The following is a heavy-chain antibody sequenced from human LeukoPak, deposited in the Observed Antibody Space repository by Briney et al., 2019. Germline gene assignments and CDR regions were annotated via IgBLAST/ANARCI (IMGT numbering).Heavy chain of an antibody. Sequence: PSETLSLTCTVSGGSISSSSYYWGWIRQPPGKGLEWIGRIYYSGSTYYNPSLKSRVTISVDTSKNQFSLKLSSVTAADTAVYYCARRYSSGWYGWAFDIWGQGAMVTVSS. D-gene: IGHD6-19*01. V-gene: IGHV4-39*01. CDR1: GGSISSSSYY. J-gene: IGHJ3*02. CDR3: ARRYSSGWYGWAFDI. CDR2: IYYSGST.